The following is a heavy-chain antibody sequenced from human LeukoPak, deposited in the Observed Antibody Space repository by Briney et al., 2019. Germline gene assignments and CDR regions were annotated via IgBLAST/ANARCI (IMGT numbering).Heavy chain of an antibody. J-gene: IGHJ4*02. CDR3: ARVHIAALTSWYFDY. V-gene: IGHV3-7*02. D-gene: IGHD6-6*01. CDR1: GFTFSRHW. Sequence: GGSLRLSCAASGFTFSRHWMNWVRQAPGKGLEWVANINQDGSERNYVDSVKGRFTISRDNAKNSQYLQMNSLRAEDTAVYYCARVHIAALTSWYFDYWGQGTLVTVSS. CDR2: INQDGSER.